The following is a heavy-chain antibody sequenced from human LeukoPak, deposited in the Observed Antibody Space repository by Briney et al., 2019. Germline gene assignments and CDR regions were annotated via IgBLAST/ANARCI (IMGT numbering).Heavy chain of an antibody. CDR3: ARSYYYDTTGYTHDDAFDI. CDR1: GYTFTGHF. J-gene: IGHJ3*02. V-gene: IGHV1-2*02. CDR2: ISPNSGDT. D-gene: IGHD3-22*01. Sequence: GASVKLSCKASGYTFTGHFMHWVRQAPGQGLEWMGWISPNSGDTNYAQKFQGRVTMTRDTSISTAYMELSRLRSDDTAVYYCARSYYYDTTGYTHDDAFDIWGQGTMVTVSS.